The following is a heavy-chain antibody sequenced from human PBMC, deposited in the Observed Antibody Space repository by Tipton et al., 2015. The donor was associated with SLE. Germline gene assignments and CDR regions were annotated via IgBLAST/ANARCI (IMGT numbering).Heavy chain of an antibody. V-gene: IGHV3-33*08. CDR1: GFTFSSYG. J-gene: IGHJ4*02. D-gene: IGHD2-21*02. CDR2: IWYDGSSE. CDR3: ARDECGGDCYSAY. Sequence: SLRLSCAASGFTFSSYGMSWVRQAPGKGLEWVALIWYDGSSEEYSDSVRGRFTISRDNSNNIVYLQMNSLRAEDTALYFCARDECGGDCYSAYWGQGALVTVSS.